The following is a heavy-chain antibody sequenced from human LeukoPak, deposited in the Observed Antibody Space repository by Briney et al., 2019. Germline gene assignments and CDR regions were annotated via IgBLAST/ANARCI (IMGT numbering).Heavy chain of an antibody. Sequence: GASVKVSCKASGYTFTSFFTHWVRQAPGQGLGWMGIINPRGGSATSAQKFQGRVTMTRDTSTSTVYMELSSLRSEDTAVYYCARDYHGSGSLTTFDSWGQGTLVTVSS. J-gene: IGHJ4*02. CDR1: GYTFTSFF. CDR2: INPRGGSA. V-gene: IGHV1-46*01. CDR3: ARDYHGSGSLTTFDS. D-gene: IGHD3-10*01.